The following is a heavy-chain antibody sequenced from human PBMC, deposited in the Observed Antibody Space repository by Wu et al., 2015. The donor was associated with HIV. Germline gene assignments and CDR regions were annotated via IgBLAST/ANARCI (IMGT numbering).Heavy chain of an antibody. Sequence: QVQLVQSKAEVKKPGASVKVSCKASGYTFISYGISWVRQAPGQRLEWMGWMNPDNGNTAFAQKFQGRVTMTRNTSISTAYMELRSLRFDDAAVYYCARGLTGPMMTGALRYWGQGTLVAVSP. V-gene: IGHV1-18*01. D-gene: IGHD3-9*01. CDR1: GYTFISYG. CDR3: ARGLTGPMMTGALRY. J-gene: IGHJ4*02. CDR2: MNPDNGNT.